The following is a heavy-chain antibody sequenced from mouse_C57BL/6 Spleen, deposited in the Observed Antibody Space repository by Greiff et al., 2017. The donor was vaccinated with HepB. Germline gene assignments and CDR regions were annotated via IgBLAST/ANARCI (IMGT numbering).Heavy chain of an antibody. CDR3: ARSGLGRRFDY. J-gene: IGHJ2*01. V-gene: IGHV1-82*01. CDR2: IYPGDGDT. CDR1: GYAFSSSW. D-gene: IGHD4-1*01. Sequence: QVQLQQSRPELVKPGASVKISCKASGYAFSSSWMNWVKQRPGKGLEWIGRIYPGDGDTNYNGKFKGKATLTADKSSSTAYMQLSSLTSEDSAVYFWARSGLGRRFDYWGQGTTLTVSS.